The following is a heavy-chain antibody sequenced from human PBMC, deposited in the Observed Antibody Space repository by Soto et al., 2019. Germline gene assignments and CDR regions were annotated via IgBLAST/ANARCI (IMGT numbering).Heavy chain of an antibody. D-gene: IGHD2-2*01. CDR3: VRDSARIVVVPRVDGDNWLDP. CDR1: GFTFSDYF. J-gene: IGHJ5*02. CDR2: ISGSSDNI. V-gene: IGHV3-11*06. Sequence: GGSLRLSCAASGFTFSDYFMSWIHQAPGKGLEWVSFISGSSDNIKYADYVKGRFTISTDNAKNSLYLQMNSLRAEDTAVYYCVRDSARIVVVPRVDGDNWLDPWGQGTLVTVSS.